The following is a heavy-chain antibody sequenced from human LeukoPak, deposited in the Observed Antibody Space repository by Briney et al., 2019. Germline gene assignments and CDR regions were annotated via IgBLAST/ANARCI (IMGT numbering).Heavy chain of an antibody. D-gene: IGHD2-2*01. CDR3: ARAIRPAANYYYYYGMDV. CDR1: GYIFTSYA. Sequence: ASVKVSCKAPGYIFTSYAMPWVRQAPGQRLEWMGWINAGNGNTKYSQKFQGRVTITRDTSASTAYMELSSLRSEDTAVYYCARAIRPAANYYYYYGMDVWGQGTTVTVSS. CDR2: INAGNGNT. J-gene: IGHJ6*02. V-gene: IGHV1-3*01.